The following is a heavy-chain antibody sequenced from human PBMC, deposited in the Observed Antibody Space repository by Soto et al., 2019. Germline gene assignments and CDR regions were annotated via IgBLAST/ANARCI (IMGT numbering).Heavy chain of an antibody. CDR2: IYSGGST. CDR3: ASGDYYDSSGYYDY. V-gene: IGHV3-53*01. J-gene: IGHJ4*02. CDR1: GFTVSSNY. Sequence: PVGSLRLSCAASGFTVSSNYMSWVRQAPGKGLEWVSVIYSGGSTYYADSVKGRFTISRDNSKNTLYLQMNSLRAEDTAVYYCASGDYYDSSGYYDYWGQGTLVTVSS. D-gene: IGHD3-22*01.